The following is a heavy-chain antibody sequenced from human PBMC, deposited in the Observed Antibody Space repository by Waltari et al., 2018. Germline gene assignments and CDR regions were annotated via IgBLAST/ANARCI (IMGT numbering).Heavy chain of an antibody. CDR3: AKDWAITMVRGVRVDYYGMDV. J-gene: IGHJ6*02. CDR2: ISGSGGST. D-gene: IGHD3-10*01. V-gene: IGHV3-23*01. CDR1: GFTFSSYA. Sequence: EVQLLESGGGLVQPGGSLRLSCAASGFTFSSYAMSWVRQAPGTGLKWVSAISGSGGSTYYADSVKGRFTISRDNSKNTLYLQMNSLRAEDTAVYYCAKDWAITMVRGVRVDYYGMDVWGQGTTVTVSS.